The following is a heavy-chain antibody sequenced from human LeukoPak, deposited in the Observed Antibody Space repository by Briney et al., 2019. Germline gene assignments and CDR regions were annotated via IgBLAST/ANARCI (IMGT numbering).Heavy chain of an antibody. CDR3: ARGLTQLWLRTSYFDY. V-gene: IGHV4-34*01. Sequence: SETLSLTCAVYGGSFSGYYWSWIRQPPGKGLEWIGEINHSGSTNYNPSLKRRVTISVDTSKNQFSLKLSSVTAADTAVYYCARGLTQLWLRTSYFDYWGQGTLVTVSS. CDR1: GGSFSGYY. J-gene: IGHJ4*02. CDR2: INHSGST. D-gene: IGHD5-18*01.